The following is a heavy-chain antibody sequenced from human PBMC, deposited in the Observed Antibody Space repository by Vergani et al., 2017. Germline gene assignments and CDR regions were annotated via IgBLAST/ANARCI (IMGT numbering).Heavy chain of an antibody. Sequence: QVQLQQWGGGLLKPSETLSLTCVVNGGSFTSYHWTWIRQSPGEGLEWVGDIDHTGRPDYNPSLKSRLTMSVDKSRNQFSLTNNSVTATDTAIYFCARVNTETNGHLYYYYYMDVWGQGTAVTVS. D-gene: IGHD4-11*01. CDR2: IDHTGRP. V-gene: IGHV4-34*01. J-gene: IGHJ6*03. CDR3: ARVNTETNGHLYYYYYMDV. CDR1: GGSFTSYH.